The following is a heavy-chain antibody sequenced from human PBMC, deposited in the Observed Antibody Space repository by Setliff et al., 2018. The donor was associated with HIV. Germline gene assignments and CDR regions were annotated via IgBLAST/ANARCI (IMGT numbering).Heavy chain of an antibody. Sequence: SETLSLTCAVYGGSFSGYYWSWIRQPPGKGLEWIGKINHSGSTNYNPSLKSRVTISVDTSKNQFSLKLSSVTAADTAVYYCARKYNFWSGELDYWGQGTLVTVSS. CDR2: INHSGST. D-gene: IGHD3-3*01. CDR1: GGSFSGYY. J-gene: IGHJ4*02. V-gene: IGHV4-34*01. CDR3: ARKYNFWSGELDY.